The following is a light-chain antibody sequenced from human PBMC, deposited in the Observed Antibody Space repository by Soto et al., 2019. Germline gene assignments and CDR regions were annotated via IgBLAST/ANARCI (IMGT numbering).Light chain of an antibody. J-gene: IGLJ3*02. CDR3: ETWDTNTRV. CDR1: SGHSTHI. Sequence: QPVLTQSSSASASLGSSVKLTCTLSSGHSTHIIAWHQQQPGEAPRYLMDLEGSGGYNKGSGVPDRFSGSSSGADRYLTISNLQSEDEADYYCETWDTNTRVFGGGTKLTVL. V-gene: IGLV4-60*03. CDR2: LEGSGGY.